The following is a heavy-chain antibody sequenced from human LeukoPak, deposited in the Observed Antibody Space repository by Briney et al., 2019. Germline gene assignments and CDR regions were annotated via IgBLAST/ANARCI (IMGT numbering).Heavy chain of an antibody. Sequence: GTSLRLSCAASGFTFRSYGMQCVRQAPGKGLEWVSYISDDGNTKYYVESVKGRFTVSRDNSKSTLYLQIDSLRAVDTADYYCARGGSYYYFDFWGKGSLVTVSS. CDR1: GFTFRSYG. J-gene: IGHJ4*02. V-gene: IGHV3-30*03. D-gene: IGHD3-16*01. CDR3: ARGGSYYYFDF. CDR2: ISDDGNTK.